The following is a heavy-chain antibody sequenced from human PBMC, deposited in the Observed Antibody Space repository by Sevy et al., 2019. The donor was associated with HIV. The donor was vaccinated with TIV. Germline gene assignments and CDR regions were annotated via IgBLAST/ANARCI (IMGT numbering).Heavy chain of an antibody. J-gene: IGHJ6*03. D-gene: IGHD2-21*02. CDR2: IRSKANSYAT. Sequence: GGSLRLSCAASGFTFSGSAMHWVRQASGKGLEWVGRIRSKANSYATAYAASVKGRFTISRDDSKNTAYLQMNSLKTEDTAVYYCTRKDCGRGCDYYMDVWGKGTTVTVSS. CDR3: TRKDCGRGCDYYMDV. CDR1: GFTFSGSA. V-gene: IGHV3-73*01.